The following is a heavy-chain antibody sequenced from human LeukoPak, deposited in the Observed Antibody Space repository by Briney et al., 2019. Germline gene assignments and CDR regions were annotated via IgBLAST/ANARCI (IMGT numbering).Heavy chain of an antibody. CDR2: IYYSGST. J-gene: IGHJ2*01. CDR1: GGSISSYY. Sequence: PSETLSLTCTVSGGSISSYYWSWTRQPPGKGLEWIGYIYYSGSTNYNPSLKSRVTISVDTSKNQFSLKLSSVTAADTAVYYCARKISTDPYFDLRGRGTLVTVSS. D-gene: IGHD4-17*01. V-gene: IGHV4-59*01. CDR3: ARKISTDPYFDL.